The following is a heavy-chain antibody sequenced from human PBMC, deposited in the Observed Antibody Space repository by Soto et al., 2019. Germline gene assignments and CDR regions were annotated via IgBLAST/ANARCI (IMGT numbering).Heavy chain of an antibody. V-gene: IGHV1-69*02. CDR3: ARRSPPAGDSSSDYYGIEF. D-gene: IGHD6-13*01. CDR1: GGTFSSYT. Sequence: QFQLVQSGAEVKKPGSSVKFSCKASGGTFSSYTISWVRQAPGQGLEWMGRIIPILGIANYEQKLQGRVTITAEKTTSTAYMELGSLRSEDPAVYYCARRSPPAGDSSSDYYGIEFWGQGTPVTVSS. J-gene: IGHJ6*02. CDR2: IIPILGIA.